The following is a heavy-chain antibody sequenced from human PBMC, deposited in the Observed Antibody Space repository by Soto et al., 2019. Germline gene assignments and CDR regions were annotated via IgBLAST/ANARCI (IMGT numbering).Heavy chain of an antibody. Sequence: PSETLSLTCTVSGGSISSYYWSWIRQPPGKGLEWIGYIYYSGSTNYNPSLKSRVTISVDTSKNQFSLKLSSVTAADTAVYYCARLTLPDVAPASTHFDYWGQGTLVTVSS. CDR1: GGSISSYY. V-gene: IGHV4-59*08. CDR2: IYYSGST. J-gene: IGHJ4*02. D-gene: IGHD2-2*01. CDR3: ARLTLPDVAPASTHFDY.